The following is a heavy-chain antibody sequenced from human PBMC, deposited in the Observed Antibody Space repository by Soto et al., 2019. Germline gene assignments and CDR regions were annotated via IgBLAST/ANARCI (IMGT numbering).Heavy chain of an antibody. CDR2: INHSGST. D-gene: IGHD3-3*01. V-gene: IGHV4-34*01. CDR3: ARVRGSDFWSGYSLSHRYFDY. J-gene: IGHJ4*02. Sequence: QVQLQQWGAGLLKPSETLSLTCAVYGGSFSGYYWSWIRQPPGKGLEWIGEINHSGSTNYNPSLKSRVTISVDTSKNQFSLKLSSVTAADTAVYYCARVRGSDFWSGYSLSHRYFDYWGQGTLVTVSS. CDR1: GGSFSGYY.